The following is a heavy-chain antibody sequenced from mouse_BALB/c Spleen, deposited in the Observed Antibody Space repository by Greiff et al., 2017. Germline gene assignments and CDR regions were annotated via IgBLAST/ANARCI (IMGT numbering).Heavy chain of an antibody. J-gene: IGHJ4*01. D-gene: IGHD1-1*01. CDR3: ARDVGSSYVGAMDY. Sequence: EVQVVESGPGLVKPSQSLSLTCSVTGYSITSGYYWNWIRQFPGNKLEWMGYISYDGSNNYNPSLKNRISITRDTSKNQFFLKLNSVTTEDTATYYCARDVGSSYVGAMDYWGQGTSVTVSS. CDR1: GYSITSGYY. CDR2: ISYDGSN. V-gene: IGHV3-6*02.